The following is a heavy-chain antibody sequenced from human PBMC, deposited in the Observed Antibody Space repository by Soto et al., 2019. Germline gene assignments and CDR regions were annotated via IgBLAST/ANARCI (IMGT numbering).Heavy chain of an antibody. CDR3: ARGHAGTMDV. J-gene: IGHJ6*02. V-gene: IGHV6-1*01. Sequence: PSPTLSLTCAISGDSVSSNGAAWNWIRQSPSRGPQWLGRTYYRSTWNNDYAVSVKSRITINPDTSKNQFSLQLNSVTPEDTAVYYCARGHAGTMDVWRQGTTVTVSS. CDR2: TYYRSTWNN. D-gene: IGHD1-1*01. CDR1: GDSVSSNGAA.